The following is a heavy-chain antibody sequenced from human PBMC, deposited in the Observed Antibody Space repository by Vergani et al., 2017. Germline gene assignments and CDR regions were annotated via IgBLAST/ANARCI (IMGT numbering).Heavy chain of an antibody. CDR2: ISYDGNNK. J-gene: IGHJ6*03. CDR3: AKDSYYYDTSGYYPYYYYYYMDV. CDR1: GFTFNNYG. D-gene: IGHD3-22*01. Sequence: QVQLVESGGGVVQPGRSLRLSCAASGFTFNNYGMHWVRQAPGKGLEWVAVISYDGNNKYYADPVKGRFTISRDNSKNTLYLQMNSLRAEDTAVYYCAKDSYYYDTSGYYPYYYYYYMDVWGKGTTVTVSS. V-gene: IGHV3-30*18.